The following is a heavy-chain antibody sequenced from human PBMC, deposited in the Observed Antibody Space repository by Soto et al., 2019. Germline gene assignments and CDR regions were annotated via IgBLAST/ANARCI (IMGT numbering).Heavy chain of an antibody. D-gene: IGHD4-4*01. V-gene: IGHV4-31*03. J-gene: IGHJ6*02. CDR3: ARDSDSNAYYYYGMDV. Sequence: KTSETLSLTCTVSGGSISSGDYWSWIRQHPGKGLEWFGNIFYSGNTYYNPSLKSRVTISVDTSKNQFYLKLSSVTAADTAVYYCARDSDSNAYYYYGMDVWGHGITVTVSS. CDR2: IFYSGNT. CDR1: GGSISSGDY.